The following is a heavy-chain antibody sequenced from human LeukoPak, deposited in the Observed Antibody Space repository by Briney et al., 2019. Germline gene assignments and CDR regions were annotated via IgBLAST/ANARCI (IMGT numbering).Heavy chain of an antibody. J-gene: IGHJ3*02. D-gene: IGHD3-9*01. CDR2: ISAYNGNT. V-gene: IGHV1-18*01. CDR1: GGTFSSYA. CDR3: ARAYYDILTGYPQDAFDI. Sequence: ASVKVSCKASGGTFSSYAISWVRQAPGQGLEWMGWISAYNGNTNYAQKLQGRVTMTTDTSTSTAYMELRSLRSDDTAVYYCARAYYDILTGYPQDAFDIWGQGTMVTVSS.